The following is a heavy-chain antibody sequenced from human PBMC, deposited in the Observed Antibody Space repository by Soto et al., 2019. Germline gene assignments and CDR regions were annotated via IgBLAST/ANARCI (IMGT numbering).Heavy chain of an antibody. CDR3: ARDRTPYDSSGYYFDY. J-gene: IGHJ4*02. CDR2: IYHSGST. V-gene: IGHV4-4*02. Sequence: PSETLSLTCAVSGGSISSSNWWSWVRQPPGKGLEWIGEIYHSGSTNYNPSLKRRVTISVDKSKNQFSLKLSSVTAADTAVYYCARDRTPYDSSGYYFDYWGQGTLVTVSS. D-gene: IGHD3-22*01. CDR1: GGSISSSNW.